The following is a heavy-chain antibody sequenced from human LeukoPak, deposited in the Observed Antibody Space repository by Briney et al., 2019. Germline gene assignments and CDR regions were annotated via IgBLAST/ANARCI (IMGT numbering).Heavy chain of an antibody. Sequence: PSETLSLTCTVSGGSISSYYWSWIRQPPGKGLEWIGYIYYSGSTHYNPSLESRVTISVDTSKNQFSLKLSSVTAADTAVYYCARVDGYCSGGSCYRPIDYWGQGTLVTVSS. J-gene: IGHJ4*02. V-gene: IGHV4-59*08. CDR2: IYYSGST. D-gene: IGHD2-15*01. CDR1: GGSISSYY. CDR3: ARVDGYCSGGSCYRPIDY.